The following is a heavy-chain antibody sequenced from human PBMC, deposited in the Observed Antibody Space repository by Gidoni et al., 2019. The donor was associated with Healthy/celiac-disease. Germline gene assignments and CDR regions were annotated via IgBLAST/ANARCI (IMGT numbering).Heavy chain of an antibody. CDR3: AKWPYCGGDCLYYFDC. J-gene: IGHJ4*02. Sequence: EVQLLESGGGLVQPGGSLRLSCAASGFTFSCYALSWVRQATGKGLEWVSAISGSGGSTYYADSVKGRFTISRDNSKNTLYLQMNSLRAEDTAVYYCAKWPYCGGDCLYYFDCWGQGTLVTVSS. CDR2: ISGSGGST. CDR1: GFTFSCYA. D-gene: IGHD2-21*02. V-gene: IGHV3-23*01.